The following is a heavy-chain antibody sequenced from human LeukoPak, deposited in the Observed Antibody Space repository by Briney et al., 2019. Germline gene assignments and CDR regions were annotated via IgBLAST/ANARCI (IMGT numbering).Heavy chain of an antibody. Sequence: GGSLRLSCAGSGFTFSSYAMNWVRQAPGKGLEWVSTISGGSTRTFYAASVKGRFTISRDNSKNTLYLQMNGLRADDTALYYCAKDSSSSFYYYGMDVWGQGTTVTVSS. J-gene: IGHJ6*02. CDR1: GFTFSSYA. D-gene: IGHD6-6*01. V-gene: IGHV3-23*01. CDR2: ISGGSTRT. CDR3: AKDSSSSFYYYGMDV.